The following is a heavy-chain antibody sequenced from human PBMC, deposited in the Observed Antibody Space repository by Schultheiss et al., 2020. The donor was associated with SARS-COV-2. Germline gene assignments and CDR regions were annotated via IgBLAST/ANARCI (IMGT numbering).Heavy chain of an antibody. CDR1: GGSFSDYH. D-gene: IGHD3-10*01. V-gene: IGHV4-34*01. Sequence: SQTLSLTCAVYGGSFSDYHWTWIRQPPGKGLEWIGQVSHSGGTHFNPSLKSRVTISVDTSKNQFSLKLSSVTAADTAVYYCARKIYGSGSYYDYWGQGTLVTVSS. J-gene: IGHJ4*02. CDR2: VSHSGGT. CDR3: ARKIYGSGSYYDY.